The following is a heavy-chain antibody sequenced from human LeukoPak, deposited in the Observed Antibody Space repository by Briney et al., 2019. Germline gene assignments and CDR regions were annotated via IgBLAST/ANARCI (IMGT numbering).Heavy chain of an antibody. CDR3: AKDHILRYFDWSPEYYFDY. D-gene: IGHD3-9*01. V-gene: IGHV3-23*01. Sequence: GGSLRLSCAASGFTFSSYAMSWVRQAPGKGLEWVSAISGSGGSTYYADSVKGRFTISRDNSENTLYLQMNSLRAEDTAVYYCAKDHILRYFDWSPEYYFDYWGQGTLVTVSS. J-gene: IGHJ4*02. CDR2: ISGSGGST. CDR1: GFTFSSYA.